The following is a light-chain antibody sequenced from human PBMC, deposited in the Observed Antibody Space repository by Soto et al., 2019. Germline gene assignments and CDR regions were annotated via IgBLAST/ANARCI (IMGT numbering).Light chain of an antibody. V-gene: IGKV1-5*03. J-gene: IGKJ1*01. CDR2: KAS. CDR1: QSISSW. Sequence: DIQMTQSPSTLSASVGDRVIITCRASQSISSWLAWYQQKPGKAPKLLIYKASSLESGVPSRFSGSGSGTEFTLNISSLQPDDFATYYCQQYNDYPWTFGQGTKVEIK. CDR3: QQYNDYPWT.